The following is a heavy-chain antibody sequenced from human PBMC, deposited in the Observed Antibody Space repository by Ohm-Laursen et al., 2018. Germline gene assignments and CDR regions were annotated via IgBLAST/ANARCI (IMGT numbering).Heavy chain of an antibody. CDR2: INPSGGST. Sequence: GASVNVSCKASGYTFTSYCMHCVRQAPGQGLEWMGIINPSGGSTSYTQKFQGRVTMTRDPSTSTVYMELTSLRSEDPAVYYLARPLEMAHIDAFDIWGQGTRVTVSS. CDR1: GYTFTSYC. J-gene: IGHJ3*02. CDR3: ARPLEMAHIDAFDI. D-gene: IGHD5-24*01. V-gene: IGHV1-46*01.